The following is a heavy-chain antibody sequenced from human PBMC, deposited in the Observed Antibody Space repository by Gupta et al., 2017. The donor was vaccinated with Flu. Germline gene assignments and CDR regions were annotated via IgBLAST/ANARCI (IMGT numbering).Heavy chain of an antibody. J-gene: IGHJ4*02. CDR2: IWYDGSNK. CDR1: GFTFSSYG. CDR3: ARGGVLQWFGDWDY. Sequence: QVQLVEAGGGVVQPGRSLRLSCSASGFTFSSYGLHWVRQAPGKGLEWVAVIWYDGSNKYYADSVKGRFTISRDNSKNTLYLQMNSLRAEDTAVYYCARGGVLQWFGDWDYWGQGTLVTVSS. V-gene: IGHV3-33*01. D-gene: IGHD3-10*01.